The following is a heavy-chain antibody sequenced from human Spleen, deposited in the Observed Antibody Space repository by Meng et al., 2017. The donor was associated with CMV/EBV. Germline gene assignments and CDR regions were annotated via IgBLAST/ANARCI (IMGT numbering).Heavy chain of an antibody. D-gene: IGHD1-7*01. J-gene: IGHJ5*02. Sequence: GGSLRLSCAASGFTFSSYGMHWVRQAPVKGLEWVAVTSYDGSNKHYADSVKGRFTISRDNSKNTLYLQMNSLRAEDTAVYYCARGHGNMNYPMYWFDPWGQGTLVTVSS. CDR1: GFTFSSYG. V-gene: IGHV3-30*19. CDR3: ARGHGNMNYPMYWFDP. CDR2: TSYDGSNK.